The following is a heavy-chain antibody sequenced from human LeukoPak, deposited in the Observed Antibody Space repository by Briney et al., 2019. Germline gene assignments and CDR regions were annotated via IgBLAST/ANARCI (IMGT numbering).Heavy chain of an antibody. V-gene: IGHV3-23*01. CDR3: AKDPYFDSIGGSYFDY. Sequence: GGSLRLSCAASGFTFSSYAMSWVRQAPGKGLEWVSAISGSGGSTYYADSVKGRFTISRDNSKNTLYLQMNSLRAEDTAVYYCAKDPYFDSIGGSYFDYWGQGTLVTVSS. J-gene: IGHJ4*02. D-gene: IGHD3-9*01. CDR2: ISGSGGST. CDR1: GFTFSSYA.